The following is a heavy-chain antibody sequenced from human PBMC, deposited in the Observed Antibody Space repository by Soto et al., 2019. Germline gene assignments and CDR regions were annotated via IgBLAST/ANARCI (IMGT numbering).Heavy chain of an antibody. CDR3: ARGLGIEMVSDAFDI. V-gene: IGHV1-46*01. Sequence: GXSVKVSFKASGYMFTSYYMDWVREAPGQGFEWMGVINPSGGATTYAQKFQGRVTMTRDTSATIVYMELSSLTSEDTAVYYCARGLGIEMVSDAFDIWGRGTMVTVSS. CDR2: INPSGGAT. J-gene: IGHJ3*02. CDR1: GYMFTSYY. D-gene: IGHD3-10*01.